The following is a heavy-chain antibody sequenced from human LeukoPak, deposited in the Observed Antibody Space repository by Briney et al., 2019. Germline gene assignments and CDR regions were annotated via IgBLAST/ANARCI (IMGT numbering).Heavy chain of an antibody. CDR1: GYTFTGYY. CDR3: ARYVDTAMVNQNYYYYYGMDV. CDR2: INPNSGGT. D-gene: IGHD5-18*01. J-gene: IGHJ6*02. V-gene: IGHV1-2*02. Sequence: ASVNVSCKASGYTFTGYYMHWVRQAPGQGLEWMGWINPNSGGTNYAQKFQGRVTVTRDTSISTAYMELSRLRSDDTAVYYCARYVDTAMVNQNYYYYYGMDVWGQGTTVTVSS.